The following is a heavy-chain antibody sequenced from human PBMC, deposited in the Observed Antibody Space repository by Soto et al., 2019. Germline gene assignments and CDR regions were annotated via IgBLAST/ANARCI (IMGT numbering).Heavy chain of an antibody. V-gene: IGHV3-11*06. D-gene: IGHD3-22*01. CDR1: GFTFSDYY. Sequence: GGSLRLSCAASGFTFSDYYMSWIRQAPGKGLEWVSYISSSSSYTNYADSVKGRFTISRDNAKNSLYLQMNSLRAEDTAVYYCARDPVDYYDSSGYPHYFDYWGQGTLVTVSS. CDR2: ISSSSSYT. CDR3: ARDPVDYYDSSGYPHYFDY. J-gene: IGHJ4*02.